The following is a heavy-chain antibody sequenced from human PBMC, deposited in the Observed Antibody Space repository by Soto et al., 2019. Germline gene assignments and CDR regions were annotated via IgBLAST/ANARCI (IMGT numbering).Heavy chain of an antibody. CDR2: ISSSSSTI. D-gene: IGHD2-15*01. Sequence: GGSLRLSCAASGFTFSSHTMNWVRQAPGKGLEWVSYISSSSSTIYYADSVKGRFTISRDNAKNSLYLQMNSLRAEDTAVYYCARASRLLDAFDIWGQGTMVTVSS. J-gene: IGHJ3*02. CDR1: GFTFSSHT. V-gene: IGHV3-48*04. CDR3: ARASRLLDAFDI.